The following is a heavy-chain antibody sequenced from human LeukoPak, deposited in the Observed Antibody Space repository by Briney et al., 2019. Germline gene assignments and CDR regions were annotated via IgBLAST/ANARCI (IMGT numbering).Heavy chain of an antibody. CDR3: ARSSAAAGNWFDP. J-gene: IGHJ5*02. CDR2: IIPIFGTA. D-gene: IGHD6-13*01. Sequence: GASVKVSCKASGGTFSSYAISWVRQAPGQGLAWMGGIIPIFGTANYAQKFQGRVTITADESTSTAYMELSSLRSEDTAVYYCARSSAAAGNWFDPWGQGTLVTVSS. V-gene: IGHV1-69*13. CDR1: GGTFSSYA.